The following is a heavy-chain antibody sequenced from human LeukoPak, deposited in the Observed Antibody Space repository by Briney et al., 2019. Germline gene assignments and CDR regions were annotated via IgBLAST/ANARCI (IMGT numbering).Heavy chain of an antibody. Sequence: PGGSLRLSCAASGFTFSDYYMSWIRQAPGKGLEWASYISSSGSTIYYADSVKGRFTISRDNAKNSLYLQMNSLRAEDTAVYYCARVTSLCSSTSCGDYWGQGTLVTVSS. V-gene: IGHV3-11*04. CDR1: GFTFSDYY. J-gene: IGHJ4*02. CDR3: ARVTSLCSSTSCGDY. CDR2: ISSSGSTI. D-gene: IGHD2-2*01.